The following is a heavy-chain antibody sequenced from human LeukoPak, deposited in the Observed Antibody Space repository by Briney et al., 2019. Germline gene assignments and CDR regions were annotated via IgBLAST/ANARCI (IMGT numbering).Heavy chain of an antibody. CDR3: ARGYCSSPSCSYYMDV. CDR1: GFTFSSYA. D-gene: IGHD2-2*01. J-gene: IGHJ6*03. V-gene: IGHV3-64*01. CDR2: ISSNGGST. Sequence: PGGSLRLSCAASGFTFSSYAMHWVRQAPGKGLEYVSAISSNGGSTYYANSVKGRFTISRDNSKNTLYLQMGSLRAEDMAVYYCARGYCSSPSCSYYMDVWGKGTTVTVSS.